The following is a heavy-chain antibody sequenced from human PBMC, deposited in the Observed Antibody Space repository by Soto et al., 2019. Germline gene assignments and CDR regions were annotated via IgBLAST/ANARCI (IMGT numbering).Heavy chain of an antibody. J-gene: IGHJ6*02. D-gene: IGHD2-2*01. Sequence: EVQLLESGGGLVQPGGSLRLSCAASGFTFSSYAMSWVRQAPGKGLEWVSAISGSGGSTYYADSVKGRFTISRDNSKNTLYLQMNSLRAEDTAVYYCANGYQLPPRYYYYGMDVWGQGTTVTVSS. V-gene: IGHV3-23*01. CDR1: GFTFSSYA. CDR3: ANGYQLPPRYYYYGMDV. CDR2: ISGSGGST.